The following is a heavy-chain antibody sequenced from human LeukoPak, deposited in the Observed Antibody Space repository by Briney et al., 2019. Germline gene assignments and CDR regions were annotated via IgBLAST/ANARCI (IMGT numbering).Heavy chain of an antibody. CDR2: ISGSGGST. V-gene: IGHV3-23*01. CDR3: AKSRSSGGSYYLFGY. CDR1: GFTFSSYG. J-gene: IGHJ4*02. Sequence: PGGSLRLSCAASGFTFSSYGMNWVRQAPGKGLEWVSAISGSGGSTYYADSVKGRFTISRDNSKNTLYLQMNSLRAEDTAVYYCAKSRSSGGSYYLFGYWGQGTLVTVSS. D-gene: IGHD1-26*01.